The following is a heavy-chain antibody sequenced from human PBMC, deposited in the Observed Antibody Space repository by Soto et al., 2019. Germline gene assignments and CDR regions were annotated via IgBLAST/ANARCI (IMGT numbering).Heavy chain of an antibody. CDR2: IYHSGST. J-gene: IGHJ6*02. Sequence: PSETLSLTCAVSGGSISSSNWWSWVRQPPGKGLEWAGEIYHSGSTNYNPSLKSRVTISVDKSKNQFSLKLSSVTAADTAVYYCARGYSSSWYEGYYYYYGMDVWGQGTTVTVSS. V-gene: IGHV4-4*02. CDR1: GGSISSSNW. D-gene: IGHD6-13*01. CDR3: ARGYSSSWYEGYYYYYGMDV.